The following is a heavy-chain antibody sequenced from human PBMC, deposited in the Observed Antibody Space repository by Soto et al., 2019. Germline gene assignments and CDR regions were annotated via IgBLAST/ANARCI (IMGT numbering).Heavy chain of an antibody. D-gene: IGHD3-22*01. CDR1: GFTFSSYW. J-gene: IGHJ4*02. CDR2: IKQDGSEK. CDR3: ARDLLYYYDSSGYYSAY. V-gene: IGHV3-7*03. Sequence: PGGSLRLSCAASGFTFSSYWMIWVRQAPGKGLEWVANIKQDGSEKYYVDSVKGRFTISRDNAKNSLYLQMNSLRAEDTAVYYCARDLLYYYDSSGYYSAYWGQGTLVTVSS.